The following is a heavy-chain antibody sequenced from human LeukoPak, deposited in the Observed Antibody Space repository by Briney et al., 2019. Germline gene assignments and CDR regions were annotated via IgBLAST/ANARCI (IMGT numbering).Heavy chain of an antibody. J-gene: IGHJ5*02. CDR3: ARAEAPYCGGDCYFWFDP. CDR1: GGSISSYY. CDR2: IYYSGST. V-gene: IGHV4-59*01. D-gene: IGHD2-21*02. Sequence: PSETLSLTCTVSGGSISSYYWRWIRQPPGKGLEWIGYIYYSGSTNYNPSLKSRVTISVDPSKNQFSLKLSSVTAADTAVYYCARAEAPYCGGDCYFWFDPWGQGTLVTVSS.